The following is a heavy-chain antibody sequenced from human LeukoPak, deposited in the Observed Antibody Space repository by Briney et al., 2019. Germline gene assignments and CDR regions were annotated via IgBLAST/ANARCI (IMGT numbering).Heavy chain of an antibody. CDR1: GFTFSDYS. CDR3: ARDYVRNRWGPFDY. Sequence: PGGSLRLSCAASGFTFSDYSMNWVRQAPGKGLEWVSSISSSGSYIYYADSVEGRFTISRDNAKNSLYLQMNSLRAEDTAVYYCARDYVRNRWGPFDYWGQGTLVTVSS. D-gene: IGHD3-10*02. V-gene: IGHV3-21*01. J-gene: IGHJ4*02. CDR2: ISSSGSYI.